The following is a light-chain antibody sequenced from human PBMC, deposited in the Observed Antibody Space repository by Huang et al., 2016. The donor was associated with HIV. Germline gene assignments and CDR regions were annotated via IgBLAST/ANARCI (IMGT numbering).Light chain of an antibody. Sequence: EIVVTQSPATVSVSPGERATLSCRASQSIGDNVAWYQQKPGQAPKLLLYGASMRATGIPARFSGSVSGTEFTLTISSLQSEDFAVYYCHQYNNWPPAWTFGQGTKVEIK. CDR3: HQYNNWPPAWT. CDR1: QSIGDN. V-gene: IGKV3-15*01. CDR2: GAS. J-gene: IGKJ1*01.